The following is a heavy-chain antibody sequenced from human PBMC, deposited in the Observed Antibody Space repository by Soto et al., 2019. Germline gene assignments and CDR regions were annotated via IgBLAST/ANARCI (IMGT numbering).Heavy chain of an antibody. CDR3: ARDRNYYDSSGYYLVLDY. Sequence: GGSLRLSCAASGFTFSSYSMNWVRQAPGKGLEWVSSISSSSSYIYYADSVKGRFTISRDNAKNSLYLQMNSLRAEDTAVYYCARDRNYYDSSGYYLVLDYWGQGTLVTV. CDR1: GFTFSSYS. V-gene: IGHV3-21*01. J-gene: IGHJ4*02. D-gene: IGHD3-22*01. CDR2: ISSSSSYI.